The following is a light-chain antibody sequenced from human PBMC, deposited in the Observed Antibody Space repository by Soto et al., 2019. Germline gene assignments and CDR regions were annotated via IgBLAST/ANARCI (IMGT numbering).Light chain of an antibody. V-gene: IGKV3-20*01. CDR3: QQYGSSPQT. CDR1: ETVSNNY. CDR2: GAS. J-gene: IGKJ1*01. Sequence: EVVLTQSPRTLSLSPGERATLSCRASETVSNNYLAWYQQNPGQAPRLVIYGASTRATGIPDRFGGSGSGTDFTLTISRLEPEDFAVYYCQQYGSSPQTFGQGTKVEIK.